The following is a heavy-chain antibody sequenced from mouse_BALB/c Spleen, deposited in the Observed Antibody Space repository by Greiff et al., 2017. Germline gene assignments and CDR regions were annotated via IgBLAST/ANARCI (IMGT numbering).Heavy chain of an antibody. CDR3: ARCDYDVGYAMDY. D-gene: IGHD2-4*01. J-gene: IGHJ4*01. CDR2: ISYSGST. V-gene: IGHV3-8*02. CDR1: GDSITSGY. Sequence: EVKLVESGPSLVKPSQTLSLTCSVTGDSITSGYWNWIRKFPGNKLEYMGYISYSGSTYYNPSLKSRISITRDTSKNQYYLQLNSVTTEDTATYYCARCDYDVGYAMDYWGQGTSVTVSS.